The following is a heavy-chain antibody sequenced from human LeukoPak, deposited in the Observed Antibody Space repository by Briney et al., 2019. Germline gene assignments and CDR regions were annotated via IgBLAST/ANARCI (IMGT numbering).Heavy chain of an antibody. Sequence: PGGSLRLSCAASGFTFSSYSMNWVRQAPGKGLEWVSYISSSSSTIYYADSVKGRFTISRDNSKNSLYLEMNSLRAEDTAVYYCARDLRLLASLGIYDWGQGTLVTVSS. J-gene: IGHJ4*02. CDR2: ISSSSSTI. CDR1: GFTFSSYS. V-gene: IGHV3-48*01. D-gene: IGHD2-21*01. CDR3: ARDLRLLASLGIYD.